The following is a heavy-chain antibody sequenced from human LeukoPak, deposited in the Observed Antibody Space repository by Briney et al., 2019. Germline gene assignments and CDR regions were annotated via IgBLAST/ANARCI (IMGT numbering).Heavy chain of an antibody. Sequence: GGSLRLSCAASGFTFSSYELYWVRQAPGKGLEWISYISSSSSTIKYADSVRGRLTISRADARESLFLQMNSLRAEDTAIYYCGASRQFVGAFDIWDQGTLVTVSS. D-gene: IGHD3-10*01. CDR2: ISSSSSTI. J-gene: IGHJ3*02. CDR1: GFTFSSYE. CDR3: GASRQFVGAFDI. V-gene: IGHV3-48*03.